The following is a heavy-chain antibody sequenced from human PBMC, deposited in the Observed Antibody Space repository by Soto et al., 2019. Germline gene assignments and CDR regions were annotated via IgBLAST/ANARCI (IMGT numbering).Heavy chain of an antibody. D-gene: IGHD3-22*01. V-gene: IGHV4-59*01. CDR2: IYYSGGT. Sequence: SETLSLTCTVSGASMTSYYWTWIRQPPGKGLEWIGYIYYSGGTNYNPSLKSRVTISLDTSKNHFSLKLNSVTTADTAVYYCATGLHVYDTTDYWGQGSLVTVSS. J-gene: IGHJ4*02. CDR3: ATGLHVYDTTDY. CDR1: GASMTSYY.